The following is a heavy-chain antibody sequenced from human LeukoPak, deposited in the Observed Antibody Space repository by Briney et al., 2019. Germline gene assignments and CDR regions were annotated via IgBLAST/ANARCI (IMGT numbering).Heavy chain of an antibody. CDR3: ARDKSYSAVAGTSPLY. CDR2: ISSSSTYI. CDR1: GFTFRTYS. Sequence: GGSLRLSCAASGFTFRTYSMTWVRQAPGKGLEWVSSISSSSTYIYYTDSVKRRFTISRDDAKNSLYLQMDSLRADDTAIYYCARDKSYSAVAGTSPLYWGQGTLVTVSS. D-gene: IGHD6-19*01. J-gene: IGHJ4*02. V-gene: IGHV3-21*01.